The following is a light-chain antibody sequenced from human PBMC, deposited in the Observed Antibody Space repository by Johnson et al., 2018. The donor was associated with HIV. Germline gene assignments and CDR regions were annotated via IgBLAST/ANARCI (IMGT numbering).Light chain of an antibody. V-gene: IGLV1-51*01. Sequence: QSVLTQPPSVSAAPGQKVTISCSGSSSNIGNNYVSWYQQLPGTAPKLLIYDNNKRPSGIPDRFSGSKSGTSATLGITGLQTGDEADYYCGTWDSSLSAGIYVFGPGTKVTVL. J-gene: IGLJ1*01. CDR3: GTWDSSLSAGIYV. CDR2: DNN. CDR1: SSNIGNNY.